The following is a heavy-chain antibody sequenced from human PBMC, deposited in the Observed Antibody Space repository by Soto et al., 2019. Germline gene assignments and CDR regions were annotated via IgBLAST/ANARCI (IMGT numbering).Heavy chain of an antibody. CDR2: IIPILGIA. V-gene: IGHV1-69*08. D-gene: IGHD6-19*01. J-gene: IGHJ5*02. Sequence: QVQLVQSGAEVKKPGSSVKVSCKASGGTFSSYTISRVRQAPGQGLEWMGRIIPILGIANYAQKIQGRVTITADKSTSTASMELSSLRSEDTAVYYCARDLQFEDSTGPWGQGTLVTVSS. CDR3: ARDLQFEDSTGP. CDR1: GGTFSSYT.